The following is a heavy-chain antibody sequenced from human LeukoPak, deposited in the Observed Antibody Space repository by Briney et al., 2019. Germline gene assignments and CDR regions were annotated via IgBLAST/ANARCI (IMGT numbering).Heavy chain of an antibody. CDR1: GDSIGSGGYY. CDR3: ARSSGHVTH. Sequence: SETLSLTCTVSGDSIGSGGYYWTWIRQHPGRGLEWIGHIFYNGGSYYSPSLKGRVSIAVDASRTQFPLRLTSVTAADTAVYYCARSSGHVTHWGQGTLVTVSS. V-gene: IGHV4-31*03. CDR2: IFYNGGS. D-gene: IGHD6-19*01. J-gene: IGHJ1*01.